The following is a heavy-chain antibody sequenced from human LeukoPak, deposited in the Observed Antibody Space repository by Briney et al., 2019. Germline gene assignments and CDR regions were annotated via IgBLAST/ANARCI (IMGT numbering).Heavy chain of an antibody. V-gene: IGHV4-30-2*01. CDR1: GGSISSGGYY. CDR2: IYHSGST. CDR3: ARWPSGELLYYMDV. J-gene: IGHJ6*03. D-gene: IGHD3-10*01. Sequence: PSQTLSLTCTVSGGSISSGGYYWSWIRQPPGKGLEWIGYIYHSGSTYYNPSLKSRVTISVDRSKNQFSLKLSSVTAADTAVYYCARWPSGELLYYMDVWGKGTTVTVSS.